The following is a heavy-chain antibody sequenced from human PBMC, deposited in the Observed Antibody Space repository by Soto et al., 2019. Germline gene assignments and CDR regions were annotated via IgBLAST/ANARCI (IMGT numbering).Heavy chain of an antibody. D-gene: IGHD4-17*01. Sequence: SETLSLTCTVSGGSVSSGSYYWSWIRQPPGKGLEWIGYIYYSGSTNYNPSLKSRVTISVDTSKNQFSLKLSSVTAADTAVYYCASGTNYGDLPFSFDYWGQGTMVTVSS. V-gene: IGHV4-61*01. CDR3: ASGTNYGDLPFSFDY. CDR1: GGSVSSGSYY. CDR2: IYYSGST. J-gene: IGHJ4*02.